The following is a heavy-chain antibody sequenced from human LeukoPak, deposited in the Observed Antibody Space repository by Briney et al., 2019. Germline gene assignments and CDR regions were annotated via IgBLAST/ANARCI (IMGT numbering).Heavy chain of an antibody. CDR2: ISSSSSTI. V-gene: IGHV3-48*01. CDR3: ARAPSYYYDSSGYYLGYFDY. J-gene: IGHJ4*02. Sequence: GGSLRPSCAASRFTFSSYDMNWVRQAPGKGLEWVSYISSSSSTIYYADSVKGRFTISRDNAKNSLYLQMNSLRAEDTAVYYCARAPSYYYDSSGYYLGYFDYWGQGTLVSVSS. D-gene: IGHD3-22*01. CDR1: RFTFSSYD.